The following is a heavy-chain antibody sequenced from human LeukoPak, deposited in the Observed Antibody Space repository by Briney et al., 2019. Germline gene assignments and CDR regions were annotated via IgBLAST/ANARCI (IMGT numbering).Heavy chain of an antibody. J-gene: IGHJ5*02. V-gene: IGHV4-39*01. CDR3: ARPKSDCSSTSCPNWFDP. CDR2: IYYSGST. D-gene: IGHD2-2*01. Sequence: PSETLSLTCTVSGGSISSSSYYWGWIRQPPGKGLEWIGSIYYSGSTYYNPSLKSRVTISVDTSKNQFSLKLSSVTAADTAVYYCARPKSDCSSTSCPNWFDPWGQGTLVTVSS. CDR1: GGSISSSSYY.